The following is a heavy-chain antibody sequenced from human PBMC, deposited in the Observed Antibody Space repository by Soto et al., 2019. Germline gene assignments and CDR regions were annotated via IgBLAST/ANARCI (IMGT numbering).Heavy chain of an antibody. J-gene: IGHJ4*02. Sequence: ASVKVSCKSSGYTFTSYDITWVRQAPGQGLEWMGWVSAYNGNTNYAQKFQGRVSMTKDTSTSTVYMKLRSLRSDDTAMYYCARDWGGFDDWGQGTLVTVS. CDR2: VSAYNGNT. D-gene: IGHD7-27*01. CDR1: GYTFTSYD. V-gene: IGHV1-18*01. CDR3: ARDWGGFDD.